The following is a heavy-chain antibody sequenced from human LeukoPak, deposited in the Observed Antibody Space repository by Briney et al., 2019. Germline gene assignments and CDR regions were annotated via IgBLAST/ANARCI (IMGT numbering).Heavy chain of an antibody. Sequence: GGSLRLSCAASGFTFSSYAMHWGRQAPGKGLEWVAVISYDGSNKYYADSVKGRFTISRDNANNSLYLLMNSLRAEDTAVYYCVKEVVATIPPLWGQGTLVTVSS. CDR3: VKEVVATIPPL. D-gene: IGHD5-12*01. V-gene: IGHV3-30-3*01. J-gene: IGHJ4*02. CDR2: ISYDGSNK. CDR1: GFTFSSYA.